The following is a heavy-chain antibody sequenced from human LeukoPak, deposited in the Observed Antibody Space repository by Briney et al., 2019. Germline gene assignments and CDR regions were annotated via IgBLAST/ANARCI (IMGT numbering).Heavy chain of an antibody. D-gene: IGHD3-3*01. CDR1: GGSISSNNYY. J-gene: IGHJ3*02. V-gene: IGHV4-39*01. CDR2: IFYTGST. CDR3: ARMIYDIWSGYSHPKDAFDI. Sequence: KTSETLSLTCTVSGGSISSNNYYWGWIRQPPGKRLEWIGSIFYTGSTYYNPSVKSRVTISVDTSKNQFSLKLSSVTAADTAVYYCARMIYDIWSGYSHPKDAFDIWGQGTMVTVSS.